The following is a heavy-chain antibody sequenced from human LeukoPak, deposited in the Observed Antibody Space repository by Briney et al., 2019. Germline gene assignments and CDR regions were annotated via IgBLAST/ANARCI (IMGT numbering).Heavy chain of an antibody. CDR1: GDSVSSNSAA. Sequence: SQTLSLTCAISGDSVSSNSAAWNWIRQSPSRGLEWLGRTYYRSKWYNDYAVSVKSRITINPDTSKNQFSLQLNSVTHEDTAVYYCARDIAPYSSSWSNYMDVWGKGTTVTVSS. CDR2: TYYRSKWYN. D-gene: IGHD6-13*01. J-gene: IGHJ6*03. V-gene: IGHV6-1*01. CDR3: ARDIAPYSSSWSNYMDV.